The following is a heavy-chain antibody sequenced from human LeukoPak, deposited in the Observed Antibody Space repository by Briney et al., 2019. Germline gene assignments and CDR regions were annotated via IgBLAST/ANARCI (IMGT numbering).Heavy chain of an antibody. CDR3: ARDRAHNSWSDY. CDR1: GFTLSSYW. CDR2: IEEDGSEK. V-gene: IGHV3-7*01. J-gene: IGHJ4*02. Sequence: GGSLRLSCAASGFTLSSYWMSWVRQAPGKGLEWVANIEEDGSEKYYVDSVKGRFTISRVNAKNSLYLQMNSLRAEDTAVYYCARDRAHNSWSDYWGQGTLVTVSS. D-gene: IGHD6-13*01.